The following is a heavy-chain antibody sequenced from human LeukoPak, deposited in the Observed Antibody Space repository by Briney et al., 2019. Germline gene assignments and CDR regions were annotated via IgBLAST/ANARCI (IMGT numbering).Heavy chain of an antibody. Sequence: PSETLSLTCTVSGGSISSYYWSWIRQPPGKGLEWIGYIYYSGSTYYNPSLKSRVTISVDTSKNQFSLKLSSVTATDTAVYYCASLKNVDFFDYWGQGTLVTVSS. CDR2: IYYSGST. CDR1: GGSISSYY. D-gene: IGHD1-1*01. J-gene: IGHJ4*02. CDR3: ASLKNVDFFDY. V-gene: IGHV4-59*08.